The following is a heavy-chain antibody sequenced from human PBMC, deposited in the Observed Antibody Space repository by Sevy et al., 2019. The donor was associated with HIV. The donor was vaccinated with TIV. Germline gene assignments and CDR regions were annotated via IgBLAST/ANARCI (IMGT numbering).Heavy chain of an antibody. V-gene: IGHV3-7*01. CDR2: IKQDGSKK. Sequence: GGSLRLSCAASGFTFSDSWMSWVRQAPEKGLEWVANIKQDGSKKYYVDSVKGRFIVSRDKAKKSLYLEMGSLRAEDTAVYYCARLKLHYDPYYFDLWGQGTLVTVSS. CDR3: ARLKLHYDPYYFDL. J-gene: IGHJ4*02. D-gene: IGHD3-16*01. CDR1: GFTFSDSW.